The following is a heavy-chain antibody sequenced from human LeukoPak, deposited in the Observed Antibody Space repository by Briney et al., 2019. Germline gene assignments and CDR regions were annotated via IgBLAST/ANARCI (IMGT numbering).Heavy chain of an antibody. V-gene: IGHV1-24*01. CDR2: FDPEDGET. CDR3: ASHVEMATDFDY. Sequence: ASVKVSCKVSGYTLTELSMHGVRQAPGKGREWMGGFDPEDGETIYAQKFQGRVTMTEDTSTDTAYMELSSLRSEDTAVYYCASHVEMATDFDYWGQGTLVTVSS. D-gene: IGHD5-24*01. CDR1: GYTLTELS. J-gene: IGHJ4*02.